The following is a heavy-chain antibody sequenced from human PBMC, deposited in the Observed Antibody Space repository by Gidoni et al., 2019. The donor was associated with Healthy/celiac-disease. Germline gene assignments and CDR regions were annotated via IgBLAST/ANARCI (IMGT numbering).Heavy chain of an antibody. CDR1: GGSFSGYY. D-gene: IGHD6-6*01. CDR2: INHSGST. V-gene: IGHV4-34*01. J-gene: IGHJ4*02. CDR3: ARVRYSSSSGVDY. Sequence: QVQLPQWGAGMLKPSEALSLTCAVYGGSFSGYYWSWFRQPPGKGLEWIGEINHSGSTNYNPSLKSRFTISVDTSKNQFSLKLSSVTAADTAVYYCARVRYSSSSGVDYWGQGTLVTVSS.